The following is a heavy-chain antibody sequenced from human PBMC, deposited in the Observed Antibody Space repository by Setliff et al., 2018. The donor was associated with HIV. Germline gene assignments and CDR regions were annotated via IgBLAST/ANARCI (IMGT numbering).Heavy chain of an antibody. CDR1: GGSVSSDNYY. J-gene: IGHJ5*02. Sequence: SETLSLTCTVSGGSVSSDNYYWSWIRQHPGKGLEWIGYIYYSGSTYYNPSPKSRLTISVDTSKNQFSLKLKYVTAADTAVYYCARGLPSYYYESSGSLGWFDPWGQGTLVTVSS. D-gene: IGHD3-22*01. CDR3: ARGLPSYYYESSGSLGWFDP. V-gene: IGHV4-31*03. CDR2: IYYSGST.